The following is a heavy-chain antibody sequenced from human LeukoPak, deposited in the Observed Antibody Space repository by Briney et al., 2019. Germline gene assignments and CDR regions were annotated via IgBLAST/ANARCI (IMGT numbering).Heavy chain of an antibody. J-gene: IGHJ1*01. D-gene: IGHD2-15*01. V-gene: IGHV4-39*07. CDR1: GDSITTNSYY. Sequence: SETLSLTCTVSGDSITTNSYYWSWIRQPPGKGLEWIGEINHSGSTNYNPSLKSRVAISVDTSKNQFSLKLSSVTAADTAVYYCARRPKGSQNQYFQHWGQGTLVTVSS. CDR3: ARRPKGSQNQYFQH. CDR2: INHSGST.